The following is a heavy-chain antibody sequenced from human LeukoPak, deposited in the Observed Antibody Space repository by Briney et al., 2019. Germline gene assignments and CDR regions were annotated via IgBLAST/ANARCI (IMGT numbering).Heavy chain of an antibody. Sequence: TASETLSLTCTVSGGSISSYYWSWIRQPPGKGLEWIGYIYYSGSTNYNPSLKSRVTISVDTSKNQFSLKLSSVTAADTAVYYCARGIGLRVLRFLEWLLSGDYYMDVWGKGTTVTVSS. D-gene: IGHD3-3*01. CDR3: ARGIGLRVLRFLEWLLSGDYYMDV. CDR1: GGSISSYY. CDR2: IYYSGST. V-gene: IGHV4-59*12. J-gene: IGHJ6*03.